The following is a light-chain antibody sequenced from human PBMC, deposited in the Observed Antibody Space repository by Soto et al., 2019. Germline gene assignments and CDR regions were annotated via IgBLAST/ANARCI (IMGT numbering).Light chain of an antibody. J-gene: IGKJ1*01. CDR2: DAS. CDR3: LHDYDYPLT. CDR1: QSVSNS. V-gene: IGKV3D-15*01. Sequence: PGERATLSCRASQSVSNSLAWYQQKPGQPPRLLIYDASNRATGIPARFSGSGSGTEFTLTISSLQSEDFATYYCLHDYDYPLTFGPGTKVDIK.